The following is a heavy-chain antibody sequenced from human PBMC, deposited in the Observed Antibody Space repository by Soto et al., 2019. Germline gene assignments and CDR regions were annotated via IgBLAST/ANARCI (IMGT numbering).Heavy chain of an antibody. V-gene: IGHV5-10-1*01. CDR2: IDPSDSQT. J-gene: IGHJ4*02. D-gene: IGHD3-22*01. CDR1: GYSFAGYW. CDR3: ARQIYDSDTGPNFQYYFDS. Sequence: GESLKISCKGSGYSFAGYWITWVRQKPGKGLEWMGRIDPSDSQTCYSPSFRGHVTISVTKSITTVFLQWSSLRASDTAMYYCARQIYDSDTGPNFQYYFDSWGQGTPVTVSS.